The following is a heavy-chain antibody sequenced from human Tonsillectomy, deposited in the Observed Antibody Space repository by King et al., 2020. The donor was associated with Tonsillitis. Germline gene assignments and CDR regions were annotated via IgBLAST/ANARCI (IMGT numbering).Heavy chain of an antibody. CDR1: GGSISSGSYY. CDR3: AREQYYDFWSGYPSMDV. Sequence: QLQESGPGLVKPSQTLSLTCTVSGGSISSGSYYWSWIRQPAGKGLEWIGRVYTSGSTNYNPSLTSRVTMSVDTSQNQFSLKLSSVTAADTAVYYCAREQYYDFWSGYPSMDVWGKGTTVTVSS. CDR2: VYTSGST. D-gene: IGHD3-3*01. J-gene: IGHJ6*04. V-gene: IGHV4-61*02.